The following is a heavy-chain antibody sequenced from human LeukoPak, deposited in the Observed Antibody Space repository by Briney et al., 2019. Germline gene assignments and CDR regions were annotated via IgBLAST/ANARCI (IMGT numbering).Heavy chain of an antibody. CDR2: INGDGTNT. V-gene: IGHV3-74*03. CDR1: GFTFSDYW. CDR3: TREKYYYGMDV. J-gene: IGHJ6*02. Sequence: GGSLRLSCAASGFTFSDYWMHWVRQGPGKGLVWVSRINGDGTNTTYADSVKGRFTISRDNAKNTVYLQVNSLRVEDSGVYYCTREKYYYGMDVWGQGTTVTVSS.